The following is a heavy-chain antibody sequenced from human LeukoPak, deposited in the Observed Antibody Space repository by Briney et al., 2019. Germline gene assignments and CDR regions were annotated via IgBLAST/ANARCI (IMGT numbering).Heavy chain of an antibody. CDR1: GYTFTGYY. V-gene: IGHV1-2*02. CDR2: INPNSGGT. Sequence: GASVKVSCKASGYTFTGYYMHWVRQAPGQGLEWMGWINPNSGGTNYAQKFQGRVTMTRDTSTNTVYMELSSLRSDDTAFYYCARNTYGPFDYWGQGTLVTVSS. D-gene: IGHD5-18*01. CDR3: ARNTYGPFDY. J-gene: IGHJ4*02.